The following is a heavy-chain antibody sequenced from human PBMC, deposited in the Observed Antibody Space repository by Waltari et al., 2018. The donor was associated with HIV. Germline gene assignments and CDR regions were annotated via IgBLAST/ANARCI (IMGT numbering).Heavy chain of an antibody. V-gene: IGHV1-2*02. Sequence: QVHLVQSGAEVKEPGDSVPGSCKPSGYTFSYYIIHWVRQAPGQGLEWMGWIDCNTGDTTHAQKFQDRITMTMNPSLSTAYMELNRLTSDDTAVYYCARETYSPGKKFDFWGQGSLVTVSS. CDR3: ARETYSPGKKFDF. CDR1: GYTFSYYI. J-gene: IGHJ4*02. D-gene: IGHD5-12*01. CDR2: IDCNTGDT.